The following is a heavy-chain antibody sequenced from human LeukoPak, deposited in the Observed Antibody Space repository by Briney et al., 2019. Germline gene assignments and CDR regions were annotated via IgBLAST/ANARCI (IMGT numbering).Heavy chain of an antibody. V-gene: IGHV3-15*01. J-gene: IGHJ4*02. CDR2: IKSKTDGGTT. D-gene: IGHD3-22*01. CDR1: GFTFSNAW. CDR3: TTEITMIVVVISSFDY. Sequence: GGSLRLSCAASGFTFSNAWMSWVRQAPGKGLEWVGRIKSKTDGGTTDYAAPVKGRFTISRDDSKNTLYLQMNSLKTEDTAVYYCTTEITMIVVVISSFDYWGQGTLVTVSS.